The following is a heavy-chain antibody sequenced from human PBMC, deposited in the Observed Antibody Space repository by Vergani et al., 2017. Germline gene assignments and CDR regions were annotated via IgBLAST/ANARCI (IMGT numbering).Heavy chain of an antibody. D-gene: IGHD5-18*01. CDR2: INHSGST. J-gene: IGHJ6*03. V-gene: IGHV4-34*01. CDR3: ARDGYSYGYDYYYYYMDV. Sequence: QVQLQQWGAGLLKPSETLSLTCAVYGGSFSGYYWSWIRQPPGKGLEWIGEINHSGSTNYNPSLKSRVTISVDTSKNQFSLKLSSVTAADTAVYYCARDGYSYGYDYYYYYMDVWGKGTTVTVSS. CDR1: GGSFSGYY.